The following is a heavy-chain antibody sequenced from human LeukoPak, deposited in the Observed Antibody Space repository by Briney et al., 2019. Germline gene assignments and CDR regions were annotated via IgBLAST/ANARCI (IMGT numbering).Heavy chain of an antibody. D-gene: IGHD1-26*01. CDR3: TRALGSDY. J-gene: IGHJ4*02. CDR2: INPNSGGT. V-gene: IGHV1-2*02. CDR1: GYTFTDYY. Sequence: ASVKVSCKASGYTFTDYYMNWVRQAPGQGLEWMGWINPNSGGTNYAQKFQGRVTMTRDTSNTTAYMELSSLRSDDTAMYYCTRALGSDYWGQGTLVTVSS.